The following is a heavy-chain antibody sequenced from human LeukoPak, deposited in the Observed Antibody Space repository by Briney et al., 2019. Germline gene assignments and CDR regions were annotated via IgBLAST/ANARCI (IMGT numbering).Heavy chain of an antibody. CDR3: ARDFRSSRGHYYLDV. CDR1: GGSISSSSYY. J-gene: IGHJ6*03. CDR2: IYYSGST. V-gene: IGHV4-39*07. Sequence: SETLSLTCTVSGGSISSSSYYWGWIRQPPGKGLEWIGSIYYSGSTYYNPSLKSRVTISVDTSKNQFSLKLSSVTAADTAVYYCARDFRSSRGHYYLDVWGKGTTVTVSS. D-gene: IGHD6-13*01.